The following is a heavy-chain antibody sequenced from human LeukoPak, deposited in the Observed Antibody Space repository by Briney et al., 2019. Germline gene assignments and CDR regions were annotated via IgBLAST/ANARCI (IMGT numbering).Heavy chain of an antibody. J-gene: IGHJ6*03. CDR1: GYTFTGYY. CDR2: INPNSGGT. CDR3: ARGSYYYYYMDV. Sequence: GASVKVSCKASGYTFTGYYMHWVRQAPGQGLEWMGWINPNSGGTNYAQKFQGRVTMTRDMSTSTVYMELSSLRSEDTAVYYCARGSYYYYYMDVWGKGTTVTVSS. V-gene: IGHV1-2*02.